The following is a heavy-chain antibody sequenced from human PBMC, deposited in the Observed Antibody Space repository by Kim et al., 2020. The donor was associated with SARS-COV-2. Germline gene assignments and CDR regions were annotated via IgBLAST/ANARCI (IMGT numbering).Heavy chain of an antibody. CDR1: GYTFTTYI. J-gene: IGHJ4*02. CDR3: ARGGYGANSPIDY. Sequence: ASVKVSCKASGYTFTTYIITWVRQAPGQGPEWMGWIKTDTGNTNYALKFQGRVTMTTDTPTSTAYMELRSLRDDDTAGYYCARGGYGANSPIDYWGQGTL. CDR2: IKTDTGNT. D-gene: IGHD4-17*01. V-gene: IGHV1-18*01.